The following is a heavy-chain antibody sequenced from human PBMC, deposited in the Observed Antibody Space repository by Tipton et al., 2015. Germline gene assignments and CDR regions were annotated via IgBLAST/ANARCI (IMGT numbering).Heavy chain of an antibody. CDR1: GFALTSYW. Sequence: SLRLSCAASGFALTSYWMSWVRQAPGKGLEWVANIKQDGSEKYYVDSVKGRFTISRDNAKNSLYLQMNSLRAEDTAVYYCARVPHDRPFCSTFSCSNYYYAMDVWGQGTTVTVSS. J-gene: IGHJ6*02. CDR2: IKQDGSEK. CDR3: ARVPHDRPFCSTFSCSNYYYAMDV. V-gene: IGHV3-7*01. D-gene: IGHD2-2*01.